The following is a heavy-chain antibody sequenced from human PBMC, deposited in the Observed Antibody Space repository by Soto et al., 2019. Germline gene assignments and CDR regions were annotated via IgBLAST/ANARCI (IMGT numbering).Heavy chain of an antibody. Sequence: GGSLRPSCAASGFTLSSYAMIWVSQAPGKGLEWVSCISSSSRTIYYADSVKGRFTISRDNAKNSLYLQMNSLRDEDTAVYYCARLEYSSSSYGMDVWGQGTTVTVSS. CDR3: ARLEYSSSSYGMDV. J-gene: IGHJ6*02. D-gene: IGHD6-6*01. CDR2: ISSSSRTI. V-gene: IGHV3-48*02. CDR1: GFTLSSYA.